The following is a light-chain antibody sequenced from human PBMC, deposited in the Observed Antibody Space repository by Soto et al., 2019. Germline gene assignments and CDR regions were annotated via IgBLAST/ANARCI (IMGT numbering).Light chain of an antibody. V-gene: IGKV1-8*01. Sequence: AIRMTQSPSSFSASTGARVTITRRASQGISSYLAWYQQKPGKAPKLLSYAASTLQSGVPSRFRGSGSGTDFTLTISCLQSEDFETYYCQQYYSYPWTFGQGTKVDIK. CDR1: QGISSY. CDR3: QQYYSYPWT. CDR2: AAS. J-gene: IGKJ1*01.